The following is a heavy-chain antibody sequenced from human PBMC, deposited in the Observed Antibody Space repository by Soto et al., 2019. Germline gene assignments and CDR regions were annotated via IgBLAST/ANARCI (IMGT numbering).Heavy chain of an antibody. CDR3: ASEFDGSSRYFDY. V-gene: IGHV3-33*08. J-gene: IGHJ4*02. CDR1: GFTFSSYA. D-gene: IGHD2-2*03. Sequence: GGSLRLSCAASGFTFSSYAMSWVRQAPGKGLEWVALIWSHGNTERYADSVKGRFTISRDNSRNTLYLQMDSLRAEDTAVYYCASEFDGSSRYFDYWGQGTLVTVSS. CDR2: IWSHGNTE.